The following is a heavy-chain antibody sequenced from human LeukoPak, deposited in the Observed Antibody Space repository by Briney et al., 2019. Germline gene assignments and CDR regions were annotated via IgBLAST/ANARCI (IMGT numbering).Heavy chain of an antibody. CDR1: GFTFSNYA. D-gene: IGHD3-22*01. J-gene: IGHJ4*02. V-gene: IGHV3-23*01. CDR3: AKGPQVGSGYHPDY. Sequence: GGSLRLSCAASGFTFSNYAMTWVRQAPGKGLEWVSTITGSDDRTYFADSVKGRFTISRDYSKNTLHLQLNSLGAEDTAMYYCAKGPQVGSGYHPDYWGQGTLVTVSS. CDR2: ITGSDDRT.